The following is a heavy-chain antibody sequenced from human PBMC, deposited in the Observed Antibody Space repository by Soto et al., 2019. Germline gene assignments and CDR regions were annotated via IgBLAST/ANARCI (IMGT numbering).Heavy chain of an antibody. CDR1: GFTVSSYA. Sequence: GGSLRLSCAASGFTVSSYAMSWFRQGPGKGLEWVTLISGSGGVTDYADSVKGRFTVSRDNSKNTMYLELNSLTAGDTAIYYCAKIHSGSSANASDVSGQGPVVTVSS. CDR3: AKIHSGSSANASDV. CDR2: ISGSGGVT. D-gene: IGHD6-19*01. V-gene: IGHV3-23*01. J-gene: IGHJ3*01.